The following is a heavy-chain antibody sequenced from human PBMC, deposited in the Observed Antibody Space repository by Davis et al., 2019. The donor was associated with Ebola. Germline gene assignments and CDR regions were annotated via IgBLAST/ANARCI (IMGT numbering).Heavy chain of an antibody. V-gene: IGHV3-7*03. Sequence: PGGSLRLSCAASGFTFSGNWMSWVRQAPGKGLEWVANIKQDGSEKYYVDSVKGRFTISRDNGKNSLYLQMNSLRAEDAAVYYCARDSGYCTSMNCRGDAFDMWGQGTMVTVSS. CDR2: IKQDGSEK. CDR3: ARDSGYCTSMNCRGDAFDM. D-gene: IGHD2-2*01. CDR1: GFTFSGNW. J-gene: IGHJ3*02.